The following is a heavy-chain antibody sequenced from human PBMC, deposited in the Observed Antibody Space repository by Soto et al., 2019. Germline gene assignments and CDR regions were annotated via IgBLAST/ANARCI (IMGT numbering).Heavy chain of an antibody. CDR3: AREADSDSSGYYYFY. D-gene: IGHD3-22*01. J-gene: IGHJ4*02. CDR1: GGTFSSYA. Sequence: QVQLVQSGAEVKRPGSSVKVSCKTSGGTFSSYAISWVRQAPGQGLEWMGGIIPIFGTANYAQKFQGRVTITADESTRTAYMELTSLRSEDTAVYYCAREADSDSSGYYYFYWGQGTLVTVSS. CDR2: IIPIFGTA. V-gene: IGHV1-69*01.